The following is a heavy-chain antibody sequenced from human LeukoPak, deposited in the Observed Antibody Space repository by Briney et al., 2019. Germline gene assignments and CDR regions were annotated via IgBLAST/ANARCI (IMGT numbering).Heavy chain of an antibody. J-gene: IGHJ6*03. Sequence: GGSLRLSCAASGFTFSNYWMSWVRQAPGKGLQWVANIKQDGSEKYYVDSVKGRFTISRDNAKNSLYLQMNSLRAEDTAVYYCARDQWQSSGYYYYYYYYMDVWGKGTTVTVSS. CDR3: ARDQWQSSGYYYYYYYYMDV. CDR2: IKQDGSEK. V-gene: IGHV3-7*01. D-gene: IGHD3-22*01. CDR1: GFTFSNYW.